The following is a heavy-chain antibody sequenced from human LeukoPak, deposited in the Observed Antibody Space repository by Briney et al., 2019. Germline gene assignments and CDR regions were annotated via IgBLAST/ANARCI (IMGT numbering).Heavy chain of an antibody. CDR1: GGSISSYY. Sequence: SETLSLTCTVSGGSISSYYWSCIRQPAGKGLEWMGRLYTSGSTNHNPSPNSRVTMSVDPSKNQFPLKLSSVTAADTAVYYCARSRVETDIVVVPAAIPRRYYYYYMDVWGKGTTVTVSS. J-gene: IGHJ6*03. CDR2: LYTSGST. CDR3: ARSRVETDIVVVPAAIPRRYYYYYMDV. D-gene: IGHD2-2*02. V-gene: IGHV4-4*07.